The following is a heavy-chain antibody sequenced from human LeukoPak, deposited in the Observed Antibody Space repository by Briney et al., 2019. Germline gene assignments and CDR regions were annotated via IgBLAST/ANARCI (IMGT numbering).Heavy chain of an antibody. CDR1: GVTVSNNF. V-gene: IGHV3-48*04. CDR3: ARDPSSGSPWGAFDI. CDR2: ISSSSPTI. Sequence: GGSLILSCAASGVTVSNNFMNWVRQAPGKGLEWVSYISSSSPTIYYADSVKGRFTISRDNAKNSLYLQMNSLRAEDTAVYYCARDPSSGSPWGAFDIWGQGTMVTVSS. J-gene: IGHJ3*02. D-gene: IGHD3-10*01.